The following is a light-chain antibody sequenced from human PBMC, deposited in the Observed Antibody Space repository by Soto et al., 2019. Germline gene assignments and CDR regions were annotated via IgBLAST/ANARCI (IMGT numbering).Light chain of an antibody. J-gene: IGKJ1*01. CDR2: GTS. V-gene: IGKV3-20*01. Sequence: IVLPQSPGTLSLSPGERATLSCRASQSISSRNLAWYQQKPGQAPRLLIYGTSSGATGIPDRFSGSGSGTDFTLTISRLEPEDFAVYYCQQYGSSPRTFGQGTKVDI. CDR1: QSISSRN. CDR3: QQYGSSPRT.